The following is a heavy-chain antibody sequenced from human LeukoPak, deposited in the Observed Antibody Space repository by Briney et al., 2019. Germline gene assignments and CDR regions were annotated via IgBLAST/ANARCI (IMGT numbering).Heavy chain of an antibody. Sequence: PSETLSLTCVVSGGSIRSSNSWSWVRQPPGKGLEWIGEIYHSGSTNYNPSLKSRVTMSVDKSKNQFSLNLSSVTAADTAVYYCARRTSGWYGIDYWGQGTLVTVSS. CDR1: GGSIRSSNS. CDR2: IYHSGST. V-gene: IGHV4-4*02. D-gene: IGHD6-19*01. J-gene: IGHJ4*02. CDR3: ARRTSGWYGIDY.